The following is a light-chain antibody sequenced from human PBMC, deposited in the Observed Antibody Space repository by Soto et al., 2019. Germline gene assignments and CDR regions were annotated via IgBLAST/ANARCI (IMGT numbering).Light chain of an antibody. Sequence: DIQLTQSPSFLSASVGDRVTITCRASQGISSHLAWYQQIPGKGPKLLIYAASTLQSGVPSRFSGSGSGTEFTLALSSLQPEDFATYYCQQVNSYPHTFGQGTKLEIK. CDR3: QQVNSYPHT. CDR1: QGISSH. V-gene: IGKV1-9*01. CDR2: AAS. J-gene: IGKJ2*01.